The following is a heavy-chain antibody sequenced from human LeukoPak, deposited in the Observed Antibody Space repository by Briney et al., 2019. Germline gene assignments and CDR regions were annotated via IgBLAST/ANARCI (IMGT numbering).Heavy chain of an antibody. J-gene: IGHJ4*02. V-gene: IGHV3-30*04. CDR3: ARADALVELGY. D-gene: IGHD3-3*02. CDR1: GFTFSSYA. CDR2: ISYDGSNK. Sequence: GRSLRLSCAASGFTFSSYAMHWIRQAPGKVLEWVAVISYDGSNKYYADSVKGRFTISRDNSKNTLYLQMNSLRAEDTAVYYCARADALVELGYWGQGTLVTVSS.